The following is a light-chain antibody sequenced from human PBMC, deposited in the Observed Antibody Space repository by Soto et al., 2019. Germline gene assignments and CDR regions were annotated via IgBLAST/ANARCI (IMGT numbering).Light chain of an antibody. CDR1: LPISNY. V-gene: IGKV1-5*01. J-gene: IGKJ1*01. Sequence: IQMAQSPSSLSASVGARVTITCRASLPISNYLAWYQQKPRKAPKFLIYNASTSESGVPSRFSGSGSGTEFTLTISSLQPDDFATYYCQQYNSYSTFGQGTKVDIK. CDR3: QQYNSYST. CDR2: NAS.